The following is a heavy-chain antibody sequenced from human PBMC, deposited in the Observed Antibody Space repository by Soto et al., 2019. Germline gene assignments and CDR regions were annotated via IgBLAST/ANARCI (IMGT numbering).Heavy chain of an antibody. D-gene: IGHD2-15*01. Sequence: PGESLKISCQGSGYNFATSWIGWVRQMPGKGLEWMGIIYPADSDTRYSPSFQGQVTISADKSIGTAYLQWSSLKAADTAMYYCVRSVYSSHGMDVWGQGTTVTVSS. CDR2: IYPADSDT. V-gene: IGHV5-51*01. CDR3: VRSVYSSHGMDV. J-gene: IGHJ6*02. CDR1: GYNFATSW.